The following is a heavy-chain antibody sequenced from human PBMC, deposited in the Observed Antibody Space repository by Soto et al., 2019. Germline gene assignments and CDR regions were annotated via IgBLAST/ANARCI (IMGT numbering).Heavy chain of an antibody. CDR3: ARDRCSSTSCYTGYYYGMDV. J-gene: IGHJ6*02. CDR1: GGTRSMYA. Sequence: SVKVSCKASGGTRSMYAISCVLQSRLQWRDWMGGIIPIFGTANYAQKFQGRVTITADESTSTAYMELSSLRSEDTAVYYCARDRCSSTSCYTGYYYGMDVWGQGTTVTVSS. D-gene: IGHD2-2*02. V-gene: IGHV1-69*13. CDR2: IIPIFGTA.